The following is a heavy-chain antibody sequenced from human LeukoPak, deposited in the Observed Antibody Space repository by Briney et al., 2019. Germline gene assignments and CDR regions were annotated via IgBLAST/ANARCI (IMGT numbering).Heavy chain of an antibody. Sequence: PSQTLSLTCTVSGGSISSGDYYWSWIRQPPGKGLEWIGYIYYSGSTNYNPSLKSRVTMSVDTSKDQFSLKLSSVTAADTAVYYCARDTVDFWSGYHDGAFDIWGQGTMVTVSS. J-gene: IGHJ3*02. CDR1: GGSISSGDYY. CDR3: ARDTVDFWSGYHDGAFDI. CDR2: IYYSGST. D-gene: IGHD3-3*01. V-gene: IGHV4-30-4*01.